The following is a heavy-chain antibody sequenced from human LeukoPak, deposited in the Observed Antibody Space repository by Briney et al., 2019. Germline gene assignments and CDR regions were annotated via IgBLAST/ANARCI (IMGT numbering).Heavy chain of an antibody. CDR1: GGSISSSSYY. Sequence: SETLSLTCTVSGGSISSSSYYWGWIRQPPGKGLEWIGSIYYSGSTYYNPSLKSRVTISVDTSKNQFSLKLSSVTAADTAVYYCARLRGATVAHNWFDPWGQGTLVTVSS. D-gene: IGHD6-19*01. J-gene: IGHJ5*02. CDR2: IYYSGST. V-gene: IGHV4-39*01. CDR3: ARLRGATVAHNWFDP.